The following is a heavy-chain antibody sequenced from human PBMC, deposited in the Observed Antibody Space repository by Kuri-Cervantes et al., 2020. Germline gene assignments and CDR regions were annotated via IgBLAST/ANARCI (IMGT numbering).Heavy chain of an antibody. D-gene: IGHD3-9*01. CDR3: ASSGTRYCDWLLSQIDAFDI. V-gene: IGHV3-33*01. CDR1: GFTFSSYG. CDR2: IWYDGSNK. J-gene: IGHJ3*02. Sequence: GESLKISCAASGFTFSSYGMHWVRQAPGKGLEWVAVIWYDGSNKYYIDSVKGRFTISRDNSKNTLDLQMNSLRAEDTAVYYCASSGTRYCDWLLSQIDAFDIWGQGTTVTVSS.